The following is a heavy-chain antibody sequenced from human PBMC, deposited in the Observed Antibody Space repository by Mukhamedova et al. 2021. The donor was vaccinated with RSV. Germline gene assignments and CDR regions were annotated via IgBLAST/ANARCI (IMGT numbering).Heavy chain of an antibody. J-gene: IGHJ6*01. D-gene: IGHD5-18*01. CDR2: ISSSSYI. CDR3: ARRYSYGPQGYYGMAA. V-gene: IGHV3-21*01. CDR1: SYS. Sequence: SYSMNWVRQAPGKGLEWVSSISSSSYIYYADSVKGRLTISRDNAKNSLYLQMNSLRAEDTVVYYCARRYSYGPQGYYGMAAWGQG.